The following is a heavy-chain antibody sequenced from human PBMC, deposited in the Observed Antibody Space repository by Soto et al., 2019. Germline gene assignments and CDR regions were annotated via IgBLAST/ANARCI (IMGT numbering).Heavy chain of an antibody. Sequence: PSETLSLTCAVYGGSFSGYYWSWIRQPPGKGLEWIGEINHSGSTNYNPSLKSRVTISVDTSKNQFSLKLSSVTAADTAVYYCARSKRHLIDQLANWFDPWGQGTLVTVSS. J-gene: IGHJ5*02. D-gene: IGHD2-2*01. CDR2: INHSGST. V-gene: IGHV4-34*01. CDR3: ARSKRHLIDQLANWFDP. CDR1: GGSFSGYY.